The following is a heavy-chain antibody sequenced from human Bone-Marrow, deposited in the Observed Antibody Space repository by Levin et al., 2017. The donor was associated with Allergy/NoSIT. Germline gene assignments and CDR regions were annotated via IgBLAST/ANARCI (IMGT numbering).Heavy chain of an antibody. J-gene: IGHJ4*02. CDR3: VRGAYTSGWTTLDY. CDR2: INRNSGGA. D-gene: IGHD6-19*01. CDR1: GYTFTDYH. Sequence: GESLKISCKASGYTFTDYHVHWVRQAPGQGLEWMGWINRNSGGADYAQTFQGRVTMTRDTSIGTAYMELSSLTSDDTAMYYCVRGAYTSGWTTLDYWGQGTLVTVSS. V-gene: IGHV1-2*02.